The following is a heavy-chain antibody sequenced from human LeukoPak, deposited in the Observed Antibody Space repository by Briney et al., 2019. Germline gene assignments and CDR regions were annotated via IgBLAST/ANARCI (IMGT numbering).Heavy chain of an antibody. D-gene: IGHD5-24*01. V-gene: IGHV3-30*04. CDR2: ISYDGSNE. J-gene: IGHJ4*02. CDR1: GFIFSNYA. Sequence: AGGSLRLSCAASGFIFSNYAMHWVRQAPGKGLEWVAVISYDGSNEYYADSVKGRFTISRDSSKNTLYLQMNSLRTEDTAVFYCARGGMATLFDYWGQGTLVTVSS. CDR3: ARGGMATLFDY.